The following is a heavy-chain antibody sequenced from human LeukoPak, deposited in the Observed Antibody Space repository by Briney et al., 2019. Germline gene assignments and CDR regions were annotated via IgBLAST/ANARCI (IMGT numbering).Heavy chain of an antibody. CDR2: INHSGST. CDR1: GGSISSSNW. J-gene: IGHJ5*02. Sequence: PSGTLSLTCAVSGGSISSSNWWSWVRQPPGKGLEWIGEINHSGSTNYNPSLKSRVTISVDTSKNKFSLKLSSVTAADTAVYYCARALNWFDPWGQGTLVTVSS. V-gene: IGHV4-4*02. CDR3: ARALNWFDP.